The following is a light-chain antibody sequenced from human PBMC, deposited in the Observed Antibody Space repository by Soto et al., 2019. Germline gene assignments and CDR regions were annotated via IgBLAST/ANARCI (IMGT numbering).Light chain of an antibody. CDR1: QVIRNQ. CDR2: SAS. Sequence: DIQMTQSPSALSASVGYIVTITCRACQVIRNQLAWYQHKPGKAPKRLIYSASTLQRGFASRVSGSGSGTELSLTITSLRTEDFATYYCLQHDFYPRTFGQATKVDIK. V-gene: IGKV1-17*01. CDR3: LQHDFYPRT. J-gene: IGKJ1*01.